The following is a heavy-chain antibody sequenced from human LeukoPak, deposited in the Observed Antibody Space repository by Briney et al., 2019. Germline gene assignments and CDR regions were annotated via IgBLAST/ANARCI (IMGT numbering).Heavy chain of an antibody. V-gene: IGHV4-39*01. CDR2: IYYSGST. CDR1: GASISSSNYY. CDR3: ARLPYPYDSSGSPPLDY. D-gene: IGHD3-22*01. J-gene: IGHJ4*02. Sequence: SETLSLTCTVSGASISSSNYYWGWIRQPPGTGLEWIGSIYYSGSTYHNPPLKSRVTISVDTSKNQFSLKLSSVTAADTAVYYCARLPYPYDSSGSPPLDYWGQGTLVTVSS.